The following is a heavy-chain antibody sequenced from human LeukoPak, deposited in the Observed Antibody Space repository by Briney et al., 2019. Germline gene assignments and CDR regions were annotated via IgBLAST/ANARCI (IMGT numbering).Heavy chain of an antibody. J-gene: IGHJ6*02. CDR3: ARDRGSYGWWSHYYGMDV. V-gene: IGHV3-7*01. D-gene: IGHD5-18*01. Sequence: GGSLRLSCAASGFTFSSYWMSWVRQAPVKGLEWVANIKQDGSEKYYVDSVKGRFTISRDNAKNSLYRQMNSLRAEDTAVYYCARDRGSYGWWSHYYGMDVWGQGTTVTVSS. CDR2: IKQDGSEK. CDR1: GFTFSSYW.